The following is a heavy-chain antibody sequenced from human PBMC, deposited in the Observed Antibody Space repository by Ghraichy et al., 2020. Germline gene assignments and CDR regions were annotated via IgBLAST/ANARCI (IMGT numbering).Heavy chain of an antibody. V-gene: IGHV3-21*01. CDR3: VSHSVTAYYYGTTPPDNWFDP. CDR2: ISSSSSYI. CDR1: GFTFSSYS. Sequence: GESLNISCAASGFTFSSYSMNWVRQAPGKGQEWVSSISSSSSYIYYADSVKGRFTISRDNAKNSLYLQMNSLRAEDTAVYYCVSHSVTAYYYGTTPPDNWFDPWGQGTLVTVSS. D-gene: IGHD3-10*01. J-gene: IGHJ5*02.